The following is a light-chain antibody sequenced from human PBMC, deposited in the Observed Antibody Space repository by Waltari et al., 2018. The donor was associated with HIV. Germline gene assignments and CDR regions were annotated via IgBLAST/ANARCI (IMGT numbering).Light chain of an antibody. CDR3: QHYGGSPYT. CDR1: QSLGNDF. CDR2: RTS. J-gene: IGKJ2*01. Sequence: EVLLTQSPVTLSWSPGESVTLPCRASQSLGNDFVAWYHQKPGQPPRLLICRTSSRAAGVPGRFSGSGSGTDFALTITGAEPEDFAVYYCQHYGGSPYTFGQGTKLDI. V-gene: IGKV3-20*01.